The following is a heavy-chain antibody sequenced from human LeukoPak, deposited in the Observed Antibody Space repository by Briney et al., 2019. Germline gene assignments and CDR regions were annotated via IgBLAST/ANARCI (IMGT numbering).Heavy chain of an antibody. J-gene: IGHJ5*02. V-gene: IGHV1-8*03. CDR3: ARGGYCSSTRCYMRSPFDP. CDR1: GYTFTSYD. CDR2: MNPNSGNT. D-gene: IGHD2-2*02. Sequence: GASVKVSCKASGYTFTSYDINWVRQATGQGLEWMGWMNPNSGNTGYPQKFQGRVTITRDTSISTAYMELSSLRSEDTAVYYCARGGYCSSTRCYMRSPFDPWGQGTLVTVSS.